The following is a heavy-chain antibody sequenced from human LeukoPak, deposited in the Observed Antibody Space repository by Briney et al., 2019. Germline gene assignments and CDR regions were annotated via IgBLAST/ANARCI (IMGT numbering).Heavy chain of an antibody. CDR2: IIPIFGIA. CDR3: ARVLDGKDAFDI. CDR1: GGTFSSYA. V-gene: IGHV1-69*04. Sequence: SVKVSCKAPGGTFSSYAISWVRQAPGQGLEWTGRIIPIFGIANYAQKFQGRVTITADKSTSTAYTELSSLRSEDTAVYYCARVLDGKDAFDIWGQGTMVTVSS. D-gene: IGHD1-26*01. J-gene: IGHJ3*02.